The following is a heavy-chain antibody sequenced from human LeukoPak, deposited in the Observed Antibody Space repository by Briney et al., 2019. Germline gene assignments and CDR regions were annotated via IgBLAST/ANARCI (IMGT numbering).Heavy chain of an antibody. V-gene: IGHV5-51*01. CDR2: IYAGDSDT. CDR3: ASSRITIFGVVIVGAFDI. Sequence: GESLKISCKGSGYSFTSYWIGWVRQMPGKGLEWMGIIYAGDSDTRYSPSFQGQVTISADKSISTAYLQWSSLKASDTAMYYCASSRITIFGVVIVGAFDIWGQGTMVTVSS. CDR1: GYSFTSYW. J-gene: IGHJ3*02. D-gene: IGHD3-3*01.